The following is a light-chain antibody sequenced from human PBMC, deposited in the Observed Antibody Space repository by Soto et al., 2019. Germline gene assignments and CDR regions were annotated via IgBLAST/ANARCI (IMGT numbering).Light chain of an antibody. CDR1: QSVSSY. CDR3: QQCNDWPWT. V-gene: IGKV3-15*01. J-gene: IGKJ1*01. CDR2: DAS. Sequence: EIVLTQSASTLSLSPGERATLSCRASQSVSSYLAWYQQKPGQGPRLLIYDASTRATGIPAGFSGSGYGTEFNLTISSLQSEDFAVYYCQQCNDWPWTFGQGTKVDIK.